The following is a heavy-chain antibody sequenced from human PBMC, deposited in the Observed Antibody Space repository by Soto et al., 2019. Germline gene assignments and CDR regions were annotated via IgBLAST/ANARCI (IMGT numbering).Heavy chain of an antibody. CDR1: GGSISSYY. J-gene: IGHJ4*01. D-gene: IGHD6-6*01. Sequence: SETLSHTCTFSGGSISSYYWSWIRQPPGKGLEWIGYIYYSGSTNYNPSLKSRVTISVDTSKNQFSLKLSSVTAADTAVYYCARALLYSSSQDRNYYFDYWG. CDR2: IYYSGST. V-gene: IGHV4-59*08. CDR3: ARALLYSSSQDRNYYFDY.